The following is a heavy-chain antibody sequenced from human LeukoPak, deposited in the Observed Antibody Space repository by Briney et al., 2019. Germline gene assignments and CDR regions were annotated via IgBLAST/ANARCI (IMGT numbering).Heavy chain of an antibody. CDR2: FDPEDGET. D-gene: IGHD6-13*01. CDR1: GYTLTELS. J-gene: IGHJ4*02. CDR3: ATEGIPALPYGRKVVSDY. Sequence: ASVKVSCKVSGYTLTELSMHWVRQAPGKGLEWMGGFDPEDGETIYAQKFQGRVTMTEDTSTDTAYMELSSLRSEDTAVYYCATEGIPALPYGRKVVSDYWGQGTLVTVSS. V-gene: IGHV1-24*01.